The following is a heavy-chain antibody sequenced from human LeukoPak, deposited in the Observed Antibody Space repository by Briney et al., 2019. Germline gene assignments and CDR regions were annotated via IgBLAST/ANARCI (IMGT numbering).Heavy chain of an antibody. CDR2: MNPNSGNT. D-gene: IGHD5-18*01. CDR3: ARVPARTVDTAIWGYYYMDV. Sequence: ASVKVSCKASGYTFTSYDINWVRQATGQGLEWMGWMNPNSGNTGYAQKFQGRVTITRNTSMSTAYMELSSLRSEDTAVYYCARVPARTVDTAIWGYYYMDVWGKGTTVTVSS. CDR1: GYTFTSYD. V-gene: IGHV1-8*03. J-gene: IGHJ6*03.